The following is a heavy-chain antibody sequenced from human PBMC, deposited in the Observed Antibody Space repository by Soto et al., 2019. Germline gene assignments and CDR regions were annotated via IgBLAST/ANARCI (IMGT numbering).Heavy chain of an antibody. J-gene: IGHJ4*02. CDR3: ARETKKGSFEC. Sequence: VGSLRLSCASSVCTFSSFEMNWVRQAPGKWLEWVSYISSSGSSIYYADSAKGRFTISRDNAKNSLYLQMNSLRAEDTAVYYCARETKKGSFECWGQGTLVNVSS. V-gene: IGHV3-48*03. CDR1: VCTFSSFE. CDR2: ISSSGSSI.